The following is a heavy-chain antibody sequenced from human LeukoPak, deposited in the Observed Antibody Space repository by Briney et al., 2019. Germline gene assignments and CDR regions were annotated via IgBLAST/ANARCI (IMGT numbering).Heavy chain of an antibody. CDR1: GFTFGSYS. V-gene: IGHV3-48*04. CDR3: ARDLQYDSSGCFSH. CDR2: ISGSSSTI. Sequence: PGGSLRLSCAASGFTFGSYSMNWVRQAPGKGLEWVSYISGSSSTIYYADSVKGRFTISRDNAKNSLYLQMNSLRAEDTAVYYCARDLQYDSSGCFSHWGQGTLVTVSS. J-gene: IGHJ4*02. D-gene: IGHD3-22*01.